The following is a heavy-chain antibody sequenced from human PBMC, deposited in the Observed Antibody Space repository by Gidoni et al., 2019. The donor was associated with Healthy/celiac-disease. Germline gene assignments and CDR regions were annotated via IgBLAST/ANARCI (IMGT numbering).Heavy chain of an antibody. CDR3: ARGRGTVPLGSGWYLVAPRAHLMDG. Sequence: QERLVHSGAEAEKPVASLKVSCNATGYACTGQQLHWVRQALDQGLVWKGWSNPNGGGINDDQKFQCKVTMTRDTAISTAYMGRCRRRSDDTAVHSGARGRGTVPLGSGWYLVAPRAHLMDGWGKGTSVTVSS. CDR2: SNPNGGGI. CDR1: GYACTGQQ. V-gene: IGHV1-2*02. J-gene: IGHJ6*04. D-gene: IGHD6-19*01.